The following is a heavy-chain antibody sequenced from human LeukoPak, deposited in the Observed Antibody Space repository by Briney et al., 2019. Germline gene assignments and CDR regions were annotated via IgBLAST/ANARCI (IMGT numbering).Heavy chain of an antibody. J-gene: IGHJ4*02. CDR3: ARDGGVGTSGSTDY. V-gene: IGHV3-30*03. Sequence: GGSLRLSCAASGFTFSSYGMHWVRQAPGKGLEWVAVISYDGSNKYYADSVKGRFTISRDNSKNTLYLQMNSLRAEDTAVYYCARDGGVGTSGSTDYWGQGTLVTVSS. CDR2: ISYDGSNK. CDR1: GFTFSSYG. D-gene: IGHD6-19*01.